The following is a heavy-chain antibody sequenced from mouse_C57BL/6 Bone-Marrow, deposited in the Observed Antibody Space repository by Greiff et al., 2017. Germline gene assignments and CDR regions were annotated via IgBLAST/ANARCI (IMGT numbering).Heavy chain of an antibody. CDR2: IDPSDSYT. CDR1: GYTFTSYW. J-gene: IGHJ2*01. V-gene: IGHV1-50*01. Sequence: QVQLQQPGAELVKPGASVKLSCKASGYTFTSYWMQWVKQRPGQGLEWIGEIDPSDSYTNYNQKFKGKAKMTVDTSSSTAYMQLSSLTSEDSAVYYCARRDYGGYWGQGTTLTVSS. CDR3: ARRDYGGY. D-gene: IGHD1-2*01.